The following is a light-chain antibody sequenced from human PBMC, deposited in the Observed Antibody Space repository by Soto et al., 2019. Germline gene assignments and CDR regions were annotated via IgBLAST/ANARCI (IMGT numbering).Light chain of an antibody. CDR2: ANS. J-gene: IGLJ1*01. CDR1: SSNIGAGYD. CDR3: QSYDSSLSGYV. V-gene: IGLV1-40*01. Sequence: QSVLTRPPSVSGAPGQRVTISCTGSSSNIGAGYDVHWYQQLPGTAPQLLIYANSNRPSGVPGRFSGSKSGASASLAITGLQVEDEADYYCQSYDSSLSGYVFGTGTKVTVL.